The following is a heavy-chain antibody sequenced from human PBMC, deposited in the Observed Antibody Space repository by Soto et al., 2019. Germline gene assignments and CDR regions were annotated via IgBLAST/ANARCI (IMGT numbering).Heavy chain of an antibody. CDR3: AFNSGSGSYYFDY. V-gene: IGHV3-23*01. CDR2: ISGGGETT. J-gene: IGHJ4*02. D-gene: IGHD3-10*01. Sequence: EVQLLESGGGLVQPGGSLRLSCAASGFTFSSYAMWWVRQAPGKGLECVSAISGGGETTYYADSVKGRFTISRDNSKNTLYRQMNSLRAADTAVYYCAFNSGSGSYYFDYGGQGTRVTVSS. CDR1: GFTFSSYA.